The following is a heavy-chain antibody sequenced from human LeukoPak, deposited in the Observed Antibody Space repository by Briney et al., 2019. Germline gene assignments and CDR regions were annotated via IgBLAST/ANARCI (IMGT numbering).Heavy chain of an antibody. Sequence: QPGGSLRLSCAASGFTFSSYEMNWVRQAPGKGLEWVSYISSSGSTIYYADSVKGRFTISRDNSKNTLYLQMNSLRAEDTAVYYCARSGYSSATDYWGQGTLVTVSS. CDR2: ISSSGSTI. CDR1: GFTFSSYE. J-gene: IGHJ4*02. D-gene: IGHD6-19*01. CDR3: ARSGYSSATDY. V-gene: IGHV3-48*03.